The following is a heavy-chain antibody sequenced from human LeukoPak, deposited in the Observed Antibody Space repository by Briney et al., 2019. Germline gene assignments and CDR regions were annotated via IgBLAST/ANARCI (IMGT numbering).Heavy chain of an antibody. CDR1: GFPFIEYS. V-gene: IGHV3-48*01. J-gene: IGHJ4*02. CDR2: IWINSGST. CDR3: ARDHNYAFDN. Sequence: PGGSLTLSRIDSGFPFIEYSMNGLRQGPGKGVEWISYIWINSGSTKYADSVRGRFTISAGKAKNSLYLQMNSLRVEDTAVYYCARDHNYAFDNWGQGTLVSVAS. D-gene: IGHD1-1*01.